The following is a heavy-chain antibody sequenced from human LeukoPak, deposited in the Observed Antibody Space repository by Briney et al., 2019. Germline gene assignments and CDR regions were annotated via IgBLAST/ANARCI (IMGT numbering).Heavy chain of an antibody. CDR3: TKGFLCSGGSCYDYGGPDV. D-gene: IGHD2-15*01. CDR2: ISSSSSYI. V-gene: IGHV3-21*04. Sequence: PGGSLRLSCAASGFTFSSYSMNWVRQAPGKGLEWVSSISSSSSYIYYADSVKGRFTISRDNAKNSLYLQMNSLRAEDTALYYCTKGFLCSGGSCYDYGGPDVWGKGTTVTVSS. J-gene: IGHJ6*04. CDR1: GFTFSSYS.